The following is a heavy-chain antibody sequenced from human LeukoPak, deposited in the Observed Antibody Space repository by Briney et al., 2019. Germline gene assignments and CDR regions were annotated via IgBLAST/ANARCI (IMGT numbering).Heavy chain of an antibody. Sequence: GGSLRLSCAASGFTFSSYGMHWVRQAPGKGLEWVSAISGSGGSTYYADSVKGRFTISRDNSKNTLYLQMNSLRAEDTAVYYCAKVGYYYDSSGYFQFSYWGQGTLVTVSS. J-gene: IGHJ4*02. CDR2: ISGSGGST. CDR3: AKVGYYYDSSGYFQFSY. D-gene: IGHD3-22*01. CDR1: GFTFSSYG. V-gene: IGHV3-23*01.